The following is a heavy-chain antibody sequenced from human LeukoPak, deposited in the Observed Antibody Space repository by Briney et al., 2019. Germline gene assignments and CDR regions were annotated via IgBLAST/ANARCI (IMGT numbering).Heavy chain of an antibody. CDR1: GYTFTGDY. CDR3: ARDPGLMGDY. CDR2: INPNSGGT. J-gene: IGHJ4*02. V-gene: IGHV1-2*06. Sequence: ASVKVSCKASGYTFTGDYMYWVRQAPGQGLEWMGRINPNSGGTNYAQKFQGRVTMTRETSISTAYMELSRMRSDDTAVYYCARDPGLMGDYWGQGTLVTVSS. D-gene: IGHD2-8*01.